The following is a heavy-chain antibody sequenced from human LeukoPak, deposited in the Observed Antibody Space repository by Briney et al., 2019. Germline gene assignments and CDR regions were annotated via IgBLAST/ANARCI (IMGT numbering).Heavy chain of an antibody. CDR3: AKDKEAGTFFDY. Sequence: QPGGSRRLSCAASGFTFSTYAMTWVRQAPGKGLEWVSTISGSGGSTYYADFVKGRLTISRDNSKNTLYLQLNSLRADDTAVYYCAKDKEAGTFFDYWGQGALVTVSS. CDR1: GFTFSTYA. D-gene: IGHD6-13*01. J-gene: IGHJ4*02. CDR2: ISGSGGST. V-gene: IGHV3-23*01.